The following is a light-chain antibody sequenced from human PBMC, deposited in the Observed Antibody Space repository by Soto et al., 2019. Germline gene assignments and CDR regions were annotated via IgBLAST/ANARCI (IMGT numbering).Light chain of an antibody. CDR1: QSISSNY. CDR3: QQYGSSPRT. J-gene: IGKJ4*01. Sequence: EIVLTQSPGTLSLSPGERDTLSCRASQSISSNYLAWYQQKPGQAPRLLIYDASSRATGIPDRFSGSGSGTDFTLTISRLEPEDFAVYYCQQYGSSPRTFVGGTKVEMK. V-gene: IGKV3-20*01. CDR2: DAS.